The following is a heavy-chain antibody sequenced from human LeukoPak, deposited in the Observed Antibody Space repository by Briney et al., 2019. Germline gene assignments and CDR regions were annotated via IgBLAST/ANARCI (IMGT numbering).Heavy chain of an antibody. Sequence: GGSLRLSCAVSGFTFSSYAMSWVRQAPGKGLEWVSAISGSGGSTYYADSVKGRFTISRDNSKNTLYLQMNSLRAEDTAVYYCAKWIEGHDSSGPVDYWGQGTLVTVSS. D-gene: IGHD3-22*01. CDR3: AKWIEGHDSSGPVDY. J-gene: IGHJ4*02. V-gene: IGHV3-23*01. CDR1: GFTFSSYA. CDR2: ISGSGGST.